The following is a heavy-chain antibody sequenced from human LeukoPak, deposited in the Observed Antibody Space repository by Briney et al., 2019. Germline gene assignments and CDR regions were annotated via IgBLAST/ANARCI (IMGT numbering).Heavy chain of an antibody. CDR2: ISGGAGST. Sequence: QTGGSLRLSCGASGFTFSNYAMSWVRQAPGKGLEWVSAISGGAGSTYYTDSVKGRFTISRDNSKSTLYLQMNNLRAEDAAVYYCARHGGMVVIVTLASWGQGTLVTVSS. D-gene: IGHD2-21*01. V-gene: IGHV3-23*01. CDR3: ARHGGMVVIVTLAS. J-gene: IGHJ4*02. CDR1: GFTFSNYA.